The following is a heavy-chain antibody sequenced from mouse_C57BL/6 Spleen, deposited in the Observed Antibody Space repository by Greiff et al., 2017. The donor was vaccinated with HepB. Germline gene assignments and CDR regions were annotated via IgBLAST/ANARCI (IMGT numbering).Heavy chain of an antibody. D-gene: IGHD2-4*01. CDR2: INPNNGGT. J-gene: IGHJ4*01. Sequence: EVQLQQSGPELVKPGASVKIPCKASGYTFTDYNMDWVKQSHGKSLEWIGDINPNNGGTIYNQKFKGKATLTVDKSSSTAYMELRSLTSEDTAVYYCARWAHYDAYYYAMNYWGQGTSVTVSS. CDR1: GYTFTDYN. CDR3: ARWAHYDAYYYAMNY. V-gene: IGHV1-18*01.